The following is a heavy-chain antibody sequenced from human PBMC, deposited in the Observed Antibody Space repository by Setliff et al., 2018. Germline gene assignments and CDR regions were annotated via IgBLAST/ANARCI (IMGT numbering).Heavy chain of an antibody. V-gene: IGHV4-61*08. CDR3: ARGGTFRYFDY. CDR2: VYYSGTA. D-gene: IGHD1-1*01. Sequence: SETLSLTCNVSGVSIANTASYWSWIRQPPGKGLEWIGYVYYSGTAHDSPSLKSRVTISVDTSKNQFSLSLRSVTAADTAVYYCARGGTFRYFDYWGQGTPVTVSS. CDR1: GVSIANTASY. J-gene: IGHJ4*02.